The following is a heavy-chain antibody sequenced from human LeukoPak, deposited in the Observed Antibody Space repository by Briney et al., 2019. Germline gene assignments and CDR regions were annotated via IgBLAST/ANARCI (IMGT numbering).Heavy chain of an antibody. CDR1: GFTFTSYT. CDR2: ISRDGGST. D-gene: IGHD2-15*01. Sequence: PGGSLRLSCSASGFTFTSYTIHWVRQAPGKGLEFVLTISRDGGSTYYGESVKGRFNISRYNSKNTLYLQMTSLRPEDTAVYYCVKNAGPSRWFDYWGQGTLVTVSS. J-gene: IGHJ4*02. V-gene: IGHV3-64D*09. CDR3: VKNAGPSRWFDY.